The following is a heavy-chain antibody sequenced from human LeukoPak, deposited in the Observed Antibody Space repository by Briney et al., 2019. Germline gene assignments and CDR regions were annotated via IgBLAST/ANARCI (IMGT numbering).Heavy chain of an antibody. D-gene: IGHD3-16*02. V-gene: IGHV3-48*03. CDR3: AKGPGQYRYTAPFDY. CDR2: ISSSGSTI. Sequence: GGSLRLSCAASGFTFSSYEMNWVRQAPGKGLEWVSYISSSGSTIYYADSVKGRFTISRDNAKNSLYLQMNSLIAEDTAVYYCAKGPGQYRYTAPFDYWGQGTLVTVSS. J-gene: IGHJ4*02. CDR1: GFTFSSYE.